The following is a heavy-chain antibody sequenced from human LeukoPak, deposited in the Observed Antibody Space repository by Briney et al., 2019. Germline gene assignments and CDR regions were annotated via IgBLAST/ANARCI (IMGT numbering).Heavy chain of an antibody. CDR2: ISGSGGST. V-gene: IGHV3-23*01. CDR3: AKEARPIQLWLEGLFDY. CDR1: GFTFSSYA. J-gene: IGHJ4*02. D-gene: IGHD5-18*01. Sequence: GGSLRLSCAASGFTFSSYAMSWVRQAPGKGLEWVSAISGSGGSTYYADSVKGRFTIFRDNSKNTLYLQMNSLRAEDTAVYYCAKEARPIQLWLEGLFDYWGQGTLVTVSS.